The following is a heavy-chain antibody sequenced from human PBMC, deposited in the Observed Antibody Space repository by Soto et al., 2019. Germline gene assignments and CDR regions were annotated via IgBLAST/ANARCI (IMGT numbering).Heavy chain of an antibody. V-gene: IGHV4-4*07. CDR1: GASSSGFG. CDR3: VRDGTKTLRDWFDP. Sequence: SETLSLSCTVSGASSSGFGGSWIRKSAGKGLEWIGRIYATGTTDYNPSLKSRVMMSVETSKKQFSLKLRSVTAADTAVYYCVRDGTKTLRDWFDPRGQGISVTVSS. J-gene: IGHJ5*02. D-gene: IGHD1-1*01. CDR2: IYATGTT.